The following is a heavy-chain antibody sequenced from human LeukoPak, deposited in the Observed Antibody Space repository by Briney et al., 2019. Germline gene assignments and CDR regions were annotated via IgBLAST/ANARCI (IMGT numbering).Heavy chain of an antibody. CDR3: ARDTWSGYSRTKTYYFDY. CDR1: GFTFSSYR. Sequence: GGSLRLSCATSGFTFSSYRMSRGRQAPAKGLEWVANIKQDGSEKYYVDCVKGRFTISRDNAKNSLYLQMNSLRAEDTAVYYCARDTWSGYSRTKTYYFDYWGQGTLVTVSS. CDR2: IKQDGSEK. V-gene: IGHV3-7*01. D-gene: IGHD3-3*01. J-gene: IGHJ4*02.